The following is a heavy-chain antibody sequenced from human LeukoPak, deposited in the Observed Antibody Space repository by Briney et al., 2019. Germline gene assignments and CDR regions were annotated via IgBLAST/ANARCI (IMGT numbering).Heavy chain of an antibody. V-gene: IGHV3-30-3*01. CDR1: GFTFSSYA. CDR3: ASLDTALIQTGGY. CDR2: ISYDGSNK. J-gene: IGHJ4*02. D-gene: IGHD5-18*01. Sequence: GGSLRLSCAASGFTFSSYAMHWVRQAPGKGLEWVAVISYDGSNKYYADSVKGRFTISRDSAKSSLYLQMYSLKADDTAVYYCASLDTALIQTGGYWGQGTLVTVSS.